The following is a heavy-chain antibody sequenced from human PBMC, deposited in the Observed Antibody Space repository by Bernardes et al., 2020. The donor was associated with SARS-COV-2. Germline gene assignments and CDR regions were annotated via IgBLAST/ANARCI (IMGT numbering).Heavy chain of an antibody. D-gene: IGHD1-26*01. CDR1: GFTFSTFG. J-gene: IGHJ4*02. CDR3: AREWEDYTSSLFDY. V-gene: IGHV3-30-3*01. CDR2: ISYDGTTR. Sequence: GGSLRLSCAASGFTFSTFGMHWVRQAPGKGLEWVAIISYDGTTRYNTDSLKGRFTISRDNSKNTLFLQMNSLTTEDTAIYYCAREWEDYTSSLFDYWGQGTLVTVSS.